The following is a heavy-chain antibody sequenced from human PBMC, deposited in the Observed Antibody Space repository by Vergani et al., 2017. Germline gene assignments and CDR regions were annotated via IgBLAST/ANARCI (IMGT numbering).Heavy chain of an antibody. D-gene: IGHD6-19*01. Sequence: QVQLQESGPGLVKSSENLSLTCSVSFDSIRNLYCNWIRQPPEAGLEWVGSIHYSENTNYNPSLKTRVTISVDTYKHQFSLTLTAVPAADTGVYYCASDTHSGQRADRWGQGILVTVTS. CDR1: FDSIRNLY. V-gene: IGHV4-59*11. CDR2: IHYSENT. CDR3: ASDTHSGQRADR. J-gene: IGHJ5*02.